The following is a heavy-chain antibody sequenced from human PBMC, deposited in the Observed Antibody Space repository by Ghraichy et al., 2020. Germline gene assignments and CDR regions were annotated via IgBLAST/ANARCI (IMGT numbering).Heavy chain of an antibody. CDR1: GYTFTSYD. V-gene: IGHV1-8*01. Sequence: ASVKVSCKASGYTFTSYDINWVRQATGQGLEWMGWMNPNSGNTGYAQKFQGRVTMTRNTSISTAYMELSSLRSEDTAVYYCARGRFAVRGFDPWGQGTLVTVSS. D-gene: IGHD3-10*01. CDR2: MNPNSGNT. J-gene: IGHJ5*02. CDR3: ARGRFAVRGFDP.